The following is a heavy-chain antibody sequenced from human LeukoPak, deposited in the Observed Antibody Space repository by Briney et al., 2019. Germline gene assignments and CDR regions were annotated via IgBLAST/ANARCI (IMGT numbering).Heavy chain of an antibody. D-gene: IGHD3-22*01. CDR2: IYNSGST. CDR3: ARHLWYDSSGASDY. CDR1: GGSISRGSYY. J-gene: IGHJ4*02. Sequence: SQTLSLTCSVSGGSISRGSYYWNWIRQPAGKGLEWMGRIYNSGSTNYNPSLKSRVTISTDMSKNQFSLKLSSVTAADTAVYYCARHLWYDSSGASDYWGQGTLVTVSS. V-gene: IGHV4-61*02.